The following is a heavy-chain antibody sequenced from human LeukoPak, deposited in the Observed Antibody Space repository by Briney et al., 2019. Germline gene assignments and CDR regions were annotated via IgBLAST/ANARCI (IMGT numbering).Heavy chain of an antibody. Sequence: PSETLSLTCTVSGGSISSYYWSWIRRPPGKGLEWIGYIYYSGSTNYNPSLKSRVTISVDTSKNQFSLKLRSVTAADTAVYYCARDSRRYVVVTAHDAFDIWGQGRMVTVSS. CDR1: GGSISSYY. CDR3: ARDSRRYVVVTAHDAFDI. V-gene: IGHV4-59*01. D-gene: IGHD2-21*02. J-gene: IGHJ3*02. CDR2: IYYSGST.